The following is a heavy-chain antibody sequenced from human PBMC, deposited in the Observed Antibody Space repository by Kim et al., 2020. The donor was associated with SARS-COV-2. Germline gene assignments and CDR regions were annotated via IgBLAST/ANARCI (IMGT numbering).Heavy chain of an antibody. CDR2: INAGNGNT. D-gene: IGHD3-9*01. CDR1: GYTFTSYA. CDR3: ARDWLRYFESYNWFDP. J-gene: IGHJ5*02. V-gene: IGHV1-3*01. Sequence: ASVKVSCKASGYTFTSYAMHWVRQAPGQRLEWMGWINAGNGNTKYSQKFQGRVTITRDTSASTAYMELSSLRSEDTAVYYCARDWLRYFESYNWFDPWGQGTLVTVSS.